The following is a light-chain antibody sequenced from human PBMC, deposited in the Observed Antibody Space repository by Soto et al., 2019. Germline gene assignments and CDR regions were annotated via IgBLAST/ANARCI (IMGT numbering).Light chain of an antibody. V-gene: IGLV3-21*02. CDR1: DIGSKS. CDR2: DDS. Sequence: SYELTQPPSVSVAPGQTARMTGAGNDIGSKSVHWYQKRPGQAPVLVVYDDSDRPSGIPERFSGSNSGTTATLIISRVEAGDEADYFCQVWDISSDHVVFGGGTKVTVL. CDR3: QVWDISSDHVV. J-gene: IGLJ2*01.